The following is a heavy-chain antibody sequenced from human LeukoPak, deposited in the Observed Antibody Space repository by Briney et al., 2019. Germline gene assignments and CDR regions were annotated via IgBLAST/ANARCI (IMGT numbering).Heavy chain of an antibody. CDR3: ARGQVAGSLVY. D-gene: IGHD2-15*01. Sequence: GGSLRLSCAAFGFTVSSNYMSWVRQAPGKGLEWVSVIYSGGSTYYAGSVKGRFTISRDNSKNTLYLQMNSLRAEDTAVYYCARGQVAGSLVYWGQGTLVTVSS. V-gene: IGHV3-66*01. CDR1: GFTVSSNY. CDR2: IYSGGST. J-gene: IGHJ4*02.